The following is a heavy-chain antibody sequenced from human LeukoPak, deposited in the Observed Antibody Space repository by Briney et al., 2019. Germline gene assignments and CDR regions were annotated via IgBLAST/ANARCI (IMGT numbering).Heavy chain of an antibody. D-gene: IGHD6-19*01. CDR2: MNPSSGNT. J-gene: IGHJ4*02. Sequence: ASVKVSCKASGYMFTSYDINWVRQTTGQGLEWMGWMNPSSGNTGYVRKFRGRVTMTRSTSIGTAYMELSGLTSDDTGVYYCARDRVGVGGNGWENWGQGTLVTVSS. CDR3: ARDRVGVGGNGWEN. V-gene: IGHV1-8*01. CDR1: GYMFTSYD.